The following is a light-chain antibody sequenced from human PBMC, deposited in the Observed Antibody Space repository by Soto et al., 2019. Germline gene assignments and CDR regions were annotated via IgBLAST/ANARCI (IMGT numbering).Light chain of an antibody. CDR3: QQLNTYPFT. CDR1: QGISSY. J-gene: IGKJ4*01. Sequence: DIQLTQSPSFLSASVGDRVTITCRASQGISSYLAWYQQKPGKAPKLLIYAASTLQSGVPSRFSGSESGTEFTLTISSLQPEDFATYYCQQLNTYPFTFGGGTKVDIQ. V-gene: IGKV1-9*01. CDR2: AAS.